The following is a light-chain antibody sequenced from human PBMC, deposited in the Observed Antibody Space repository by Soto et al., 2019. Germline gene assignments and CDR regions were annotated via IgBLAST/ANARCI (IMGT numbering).Light chain of an antibody. CDR1: QSVDSNY. CDR2: GTS. J-gene: IGKJ2*01. CDR3: QQYGSSVYT. V-gene: IGKV3-20*01. Sequence: ENVLTQSPGTLSLSPGERATLSCWASQSVDSNYLAWYQHKPGQTPRLLLYGTSTRATGIPDRFSGSGSGTDFTLAINGLEPEDFAVYYCQQYGSSVYTFGQGTKLEIK.